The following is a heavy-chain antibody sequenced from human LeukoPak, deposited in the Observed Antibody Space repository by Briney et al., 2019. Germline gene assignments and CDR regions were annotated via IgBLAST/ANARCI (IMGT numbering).Heavy chain of an antibody. Sequence: GRSLRLSCAASGFTFSSYAMHWVRQAPGKGLEWAAVISYDGSNKYYADSVKGRFTISRDNSKNTLYLQMNSLRAEDTAVYYCAREDCSSTSCYFDYWGQGTLVTVSS. V-gene: IGHV3-30-3*01. CDR1: GFTFSSYA. CDR2: ISYDGSNK. J-gene: IGHJ4*02. CDR3: AREDCSSTSCYFDY. D-gene: IGHD2-2*01.